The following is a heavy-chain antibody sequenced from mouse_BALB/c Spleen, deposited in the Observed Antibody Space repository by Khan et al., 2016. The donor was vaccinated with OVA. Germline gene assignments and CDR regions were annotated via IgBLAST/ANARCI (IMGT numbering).Heavy chain of an antibody. CDR3: ARDSSFDY. CDR1: GFTFSRFG. CDR2: ISSGSSTI. V-gene: IGHV5-17*02. Sequence: EVELVESGGGLVQPGGSRKLSCAASGFTFSRFGMHWVRQAPEKGLEWVAYISSGSSTIYYADTVKGRFTISQDNPKNTLFRQMTSLRSEDTAMYYCARDSSFDYWGQGTTLTVSA. J-gene: IGHJ2*01.